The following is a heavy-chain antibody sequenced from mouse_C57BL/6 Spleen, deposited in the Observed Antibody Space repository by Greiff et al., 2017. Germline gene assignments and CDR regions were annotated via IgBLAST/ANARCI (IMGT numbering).Heavy chain of an antibody. CDR2: IYPGSGNT. V-gene: IGHV1-66*01. CDR3: AREGGLRPYFDY. J-gene: IGHJ2*01. D-gene: IGHD2-4*01. Sequence: VHLVESGPELVKPGASVKISCKASGYSFTSYYIHWVKQRPGQGLEWIGWIYPGSGNTKYNEKFKGKATLTADTSSSTAYMQLSSLTSEDSAVYYCAREGGLRPYFDYWGQGTTLTVSS. CDR1: GYSFTSYY.